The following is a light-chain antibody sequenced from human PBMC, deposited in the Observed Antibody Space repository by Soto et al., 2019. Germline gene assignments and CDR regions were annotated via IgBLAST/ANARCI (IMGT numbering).Light chain of an antibody. CDR2: AS. Sequence: DIQMTQSPSSLSASVGDRATITCRASQYISTCLAWYQQKPGKAPSLLIFASSLQSGVPPRFSGSGSGTDFTLTISSLQPEDFATYFCQQSYTVSLTFGGGTKVEL. CDR1: QYISTC. V-gene: IGKV1-39*01. CDR3: QQSYTVSLT. J-gene: IGKJ4*01.